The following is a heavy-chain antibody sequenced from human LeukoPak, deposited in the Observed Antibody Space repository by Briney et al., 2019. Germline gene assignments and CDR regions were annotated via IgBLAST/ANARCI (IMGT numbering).Heavy chain of an antibody. J-gene: IGHJ1*01. Sequence: GGSLRLSCAASGFSIMNSAMNWVRQAPGKGLEWVGRIRSRADGGTAGYATAVEGRFTISRDDSTNTLYLHMSNVKTEDTAVYYCAKHIYGVVSIQQWGQGTLVTVSS. D-gene: IGHD3-3*01. V-gene: IGHV3-15*01. CDR2: IRSRADGGTA. CDR1: GFSIMNSA. CDR3: AKHIYGVVSIQQ.